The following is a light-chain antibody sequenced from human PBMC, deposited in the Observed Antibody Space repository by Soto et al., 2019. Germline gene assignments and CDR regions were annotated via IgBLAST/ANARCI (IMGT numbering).Light chain of an antibody. CDR2: AAT. V-gene: IGKV1-39*01. CDR3: QQSYSTPYT. CDR1: QGINNY. Sequence: DIQMTQSPSSLSVSVGDRVTITCRASQGINNYLNWYQQKPGKAPNLLISAATRVQSGVPSRFSGRGSGTDFTLTISSLQPEDFATYSCQQSYSTPYTFGQGTKLE. J-gene: IGKJ2*01.